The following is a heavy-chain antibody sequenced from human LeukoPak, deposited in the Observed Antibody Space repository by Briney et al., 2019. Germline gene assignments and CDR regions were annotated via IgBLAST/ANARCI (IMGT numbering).Heavy chain of an antibody. J-gene: IGHJ4*02. Sequence: SETLSLTCSVSGGSISSSSYYWGWIRQPPGKGLEWIGSIYYSGSTYYNPSLKSRVTISVDTSKNQFSLKLSSVTAADTAVYYCARRGVFQQWYYFDYWGQGTLVTVSS. CDR1: GGSISSSSYY. CDR2: IYYSGST. CDR3: ARRGVFQQWYYFDY. D-gene: IGHD2-8*02. V-gene: IGHV4-39*01.